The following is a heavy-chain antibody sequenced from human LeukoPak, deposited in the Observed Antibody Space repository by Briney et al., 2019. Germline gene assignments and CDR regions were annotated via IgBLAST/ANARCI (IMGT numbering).Heavy chain of an antibody. J-gene: IGHJ6*03. CDR1: GFMFSNYY. CDR3: ARGGYGHNMDV. V-gene: IGHV3-74*01. CDR2: IKNAGIDT. Sequence: GGSLRLSCVGSGFMFSNYYMYWVRQAPGKGLVWVSRIKNAGIDTIYADSVKGRITVSRDNAKNTVYLQMSSLRAEDTAVYYCARGGYGHNMDVWGEGTTVTVSS. D-gene: IGHD3-10*01.